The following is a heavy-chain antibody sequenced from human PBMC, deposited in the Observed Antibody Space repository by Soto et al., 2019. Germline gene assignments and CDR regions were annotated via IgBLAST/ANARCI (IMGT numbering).Heavy chain of an antibody. V-gene: IGHV2-70*01. CDR2: IDWDDDK. D-gene: IGHD2-8*01. J-gene: IGHJ3*02. CDR1: GFSLSTSGMC. CDR3: VRGIRVYANAFDI. Sequence: ESGPTLVNPTQTLTLTCTFSGFSLSTSGMCVSWIRQPPGKALEWLALIDWDDDKYYSTSLKTRLTISKDTSKNQAVLTMTNMDPVDTATYYCVRGIRVYANAFDIWGQGTMVTVSS.